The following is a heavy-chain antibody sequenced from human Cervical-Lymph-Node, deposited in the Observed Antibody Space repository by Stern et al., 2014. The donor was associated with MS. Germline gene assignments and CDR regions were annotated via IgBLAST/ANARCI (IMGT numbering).Heavy chain of an antibody. V-gene: IGHV3-74*02. D-gene: IGHD2-8*02. CDR2: LNSDGSDT. Sequence: EVQLVQSGGGLVKPGGSLRLPWPASGFTFSSHWMHWVRQAPGKGLVWVARLNSDGSDTSYADSVWGRFTISRDNAKDTLYLQMDSLRVEDTAIYYCVRNWWGPDYWGQGTLVTVSS. CDR3: VRNWWGPDY. J-gene: IGHJ4*02. CDR1: GFTFSSHW.